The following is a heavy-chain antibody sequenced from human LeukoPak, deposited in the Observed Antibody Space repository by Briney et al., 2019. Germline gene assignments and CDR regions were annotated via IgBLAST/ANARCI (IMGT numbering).Heavy chain of an antibody. V-gene: IGHV4-59*01. D-gene: IGHD6-6*01. CDR2: IYYSGST. Sequence: SETLSLTCTVSGGSISSYYWTWIRQPPGKGLEWIGYIYYSGSTNYNPSLKSRVTISVDTSKNQFSLKLSSVTAADTAVYYCARKGAARPGAFDYWGQGTLVTVSS. CDR1: GGSISSYY. CDR3: ARKGAARPGAFDY. J-gene: IGHJ4*02.